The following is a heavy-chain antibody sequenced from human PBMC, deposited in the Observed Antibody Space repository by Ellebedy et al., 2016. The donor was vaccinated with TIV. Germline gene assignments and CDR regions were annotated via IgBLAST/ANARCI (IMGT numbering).Heavy chain of an antibody. CDR1: GYTFTGYY. J-gene: IGHJ4*02. D-gene: IGHD4-11*01. Sequence: AASVKVSCKTSGYTFTGYYIHWVRQAPGQGLAWMGWLNPYSGGTAFAQNLQGRVTMTTDTSISSVYMEMSRLTSDDTAVYYCVRYLTNPVKGDYWGQGTLVTVSS. CDR3: VRYLTNPVKGDY. V-gene: IGHV1-2*02. CDR2: LNPYSGGT.